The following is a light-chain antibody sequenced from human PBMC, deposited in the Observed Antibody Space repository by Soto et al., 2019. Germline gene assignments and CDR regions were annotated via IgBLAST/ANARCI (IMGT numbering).Light chain of an antibody. J-gene: IGKJ2*01. V-gene: IGKV3-20*01. CDR2: YAS. CDR1: QSVASRA. Sequence: IVLTQSPGTLSLSPGERATLSCRASQSVASRALAWYQQKPGQAPRLLLYYASKRATGIPDRFSGSGSGTDFTLTISRLEPEDFAVYYFQQYGSSPPMYTFGQGTKLEIK. CDR3: QQYGSSPPMYT.